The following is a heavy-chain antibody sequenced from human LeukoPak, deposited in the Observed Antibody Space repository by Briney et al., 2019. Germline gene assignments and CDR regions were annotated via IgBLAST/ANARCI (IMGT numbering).Heavy chain of an antibody. Sequence: SETLSLTCTVSGGSISSYYWSWIRQPPGKGLEWIGYIYYSGSTYYNPSLKSRVTMSVDTSKNQFSLKLSSVTAADTAVYYCARYFIRPLRFLEWLSADDAFDIWGQGTVVTVSS. CDR3: ARYFIRPLRFLEWLSADDAFDI. CDR1: GGSISSYY. J-gene: IGHJ3*02. V-gene: IGHV4-30-4*08. D-gene: IGHD3-3*01. CDR2: IYYSGST.